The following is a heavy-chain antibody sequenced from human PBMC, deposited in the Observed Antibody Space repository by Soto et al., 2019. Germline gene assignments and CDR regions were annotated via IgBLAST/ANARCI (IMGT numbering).Heavy chain of an antibody. D-gene: IGHD1-1*01. CDR3: ASQTGTTGNYYYGMDV. CDR2: TIPIFGTA. CDR1: GGTFSRYG. V-gene: IGHV1-69*12. J-gene: IGHJ6*02. Sequence: QVQLVQSGAEVKKPGSSVKVSCKASGGTFSRYGISWVRQAPGQGLEWMGGTIPIFGTANYAQKFQGRVTITADESTSTAYMELSSLRSEDTAVYYCASQTGTTGNYYYGMDVWGQGTTVTVSS.